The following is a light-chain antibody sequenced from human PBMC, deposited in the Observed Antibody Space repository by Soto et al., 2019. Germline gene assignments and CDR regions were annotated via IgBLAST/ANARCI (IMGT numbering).Light chain of an antibody. CDR2: NVS. Sequence: QSALTQPRSVSGSPGQSVTISCTGTSSDVGGYNYVSWYQQHPGKAPKPMIYNVSKRPSGVPDRFSGSKSGNTASLTISGLQAEDEAEYYCCSYAGTYKVVFGGGTKRTVL. J-gene: IGLJ3*02. CDR3: CSYAGTYKVV. CDR1: SSDVGGYNY. V-gene: IGLV2-11*01.